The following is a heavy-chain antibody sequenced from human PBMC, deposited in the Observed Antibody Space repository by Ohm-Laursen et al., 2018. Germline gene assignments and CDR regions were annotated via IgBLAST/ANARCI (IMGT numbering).Heavy chain of an antibody. D-gene: IGHD6-6*01. CDR3: ARVGGSTLLDAFDI. CDR1: GFTFSNYW. J-gene: IGHJ3*02. V-gene: IGHV3-7*01. CDR2: IKQDGSEK. Sequence: SLRLSCTASGFTFSNYWMTWVRQAPGKGLEWVANIKQDGSEKYYVDSVKGRFTVSRDNAKNSLFLQMNSLRADDTAVYYCARVGGSTLLDAFDIWGQGTMVTVSS.